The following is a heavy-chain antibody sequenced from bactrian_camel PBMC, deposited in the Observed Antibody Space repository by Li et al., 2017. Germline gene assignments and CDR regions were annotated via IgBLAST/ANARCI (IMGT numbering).Heavy chain of an antibody. V-gene: IGHV3S25*01. Sequence: QLVESGGDSVQAGGSLKLSCAASGYTYNRNCMAWFRQAPGKEREGVASIGRDGGRTNYAVSVQGRFTISRDNAKNTVYLHLMSMKTEDTAMYYCEKGSLRGPGTQVTVS. CDR3: EKGSL. CDR1: GYTYNRNC. J-gene: IGHJ4*01. D-gene: IGHD5*01. CDR2: IGRDGGRT.